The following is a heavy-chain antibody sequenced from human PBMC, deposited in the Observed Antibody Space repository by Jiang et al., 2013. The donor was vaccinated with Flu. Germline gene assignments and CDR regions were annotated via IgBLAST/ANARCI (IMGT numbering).Heavy chain of an antibody. Sequence: VQLVESGGGLVKPGGSLRLSCAASGFTFSDYYMSWIRQAPGKGLEWVSYISSSSSYTNYADSVKGRFTISRDNAKNSLYLQMNSLRAEDTAVYYCARDLIAYGFGEFIMATWGQGTLVHRLL. D-gene: IGHD3-10*01. CDR2: ISSSSSYT. CDR3: ARDLIAYGFGEFIMAT. V-gene: IGHV3-11*06. J-gene: IGHJ4*02. CDR1: GFTFSDYY.